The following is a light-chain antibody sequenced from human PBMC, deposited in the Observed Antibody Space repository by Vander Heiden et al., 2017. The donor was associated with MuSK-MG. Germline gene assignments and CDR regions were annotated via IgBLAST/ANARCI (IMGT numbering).Light chain of an antibody. CDR2: KAS. J-gene: IGKJ1*01. Sequence: DIQMTQSPSTLSASVGDRVTITCRASQSISNWLAWYQQKPGKAPKLMIYKASSLESGVTSRFSGSGSGTEFILSISSLKPDDFANYYGQQYNGTFGQWTKVEIK. CDR1: QSISNW. V-gene: IGKV1-5*03. CDR3: QQYNGT.